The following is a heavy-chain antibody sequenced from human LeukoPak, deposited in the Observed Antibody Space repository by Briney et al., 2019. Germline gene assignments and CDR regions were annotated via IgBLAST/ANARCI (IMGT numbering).Heavy chain of an antibody. V-gene: IGHV3-30-3*01. Sequence: GGSLRLSCAASGFTFSNYAMHWVRQAPGKGLEWVAGIKYDGSNEYYADSVKGQFTISRDNSKNTFYLKMNSLRAEDTAVYFCAGVLRDYRAYVAYFDYWGQGTLVTVSS. CDR1: GFTFSNYA. CDR3: AGVLRDYRAYVAYFDY. J-gene: IGHJ4*02. CDR2: IKYDGSNE. D-gene: IGHD4-17*01.